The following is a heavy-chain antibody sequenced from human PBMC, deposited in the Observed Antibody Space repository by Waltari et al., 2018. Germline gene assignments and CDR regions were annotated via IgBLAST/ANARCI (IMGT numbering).Heavy chain of an antibody. V-gene: IGHV3-9*01. Sequence: EVQLVESGGDLVQPGRSLRLTCAAPAFTFADYAMHWVRQVPGKGLEWVSGITKDSGAIDYADSVKGRFIISRDNAENSLYLQMNSLRAEDTAFYYCARDRGSGYYWGFGPWGQGTPVTVSS. CDR1: AFTFADYA. D-gene: IGHD3-22*01. J-gene: IGHJ5*02. CDR2: ITKDSGAI. CDR3: ARDRGSGYYWGFGP.